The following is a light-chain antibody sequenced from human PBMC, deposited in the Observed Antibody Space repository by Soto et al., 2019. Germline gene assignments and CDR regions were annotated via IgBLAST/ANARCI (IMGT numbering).Light chain of an antibody. J-gene: IGLJ1*01. Sequence: QSALTQPASVSGSPGQSITISCTGTSSDVGSYYLVSWYQQHPGEAPKLMIYGGTKRPSGVSNRFSGSKSGNTASLTISGLQAEDEADYYCCSYAGITTYYVFGTGTKLTVL. CDR1: SSDVGSYYL. CDR2: GGT. CDR3: CSYAGITTYYV. V-gene: IGLV2-23*01.